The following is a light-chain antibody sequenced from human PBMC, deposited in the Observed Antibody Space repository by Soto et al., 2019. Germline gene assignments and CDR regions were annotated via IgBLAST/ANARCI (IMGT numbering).Light chain of an antibody. V-gene: IGLV3-21*02. CDR1: NIGSKN. CDR2: DDR. CDR3: QVWDSDTSHEF. Sequence: SYELTQPPSVSVAPGQTARITCGGNNIGSKNVHWYQQKPGQAPVLVVYDDRARPSGIPERFSGSNSGSSATLTISRVEAGDEADYYCQVWDSDTSHEFFGTGTKVTVL. J-gene: IGLJ1*01.